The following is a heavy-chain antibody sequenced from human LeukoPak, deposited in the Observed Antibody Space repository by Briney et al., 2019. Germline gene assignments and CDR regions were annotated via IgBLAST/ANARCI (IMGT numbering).Heavy chain of an antibody. CDR2: IVLGNDKA. J-gene: IGHJ4*02. CDR3: AADDQQLML. D-gene: IGHD2-2*01. CDR1: AFTFATSA. Sequence: SVKVSCKTSAFTFATSAMQWARQARGQHLELIGWIVLGNDKANYAQNFQERVTITRDLSTRTVYMELSSLRSEDTAVYYCAADDQQLMLWGQGTLVTVSS. V-gene: IGHV1-58*02.